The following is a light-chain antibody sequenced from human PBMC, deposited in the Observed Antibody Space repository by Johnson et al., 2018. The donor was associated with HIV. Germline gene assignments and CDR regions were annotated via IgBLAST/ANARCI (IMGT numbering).Light chain of an antibody. V-gene: IGLV1-51*02. Sequence: QSVLTQPPSVSAAPGQKVTISCSGRSSNIGNAYVSWYQQLPGTAPKLLIYENDKRPSGIPDRFSGSKSATSATLAITGIQTGDEADYYCGTWHSSLSAGGVFGTGTKVTVL. CDR2: END. J-gene: IGLJ1*01. CDR1: SSNIGNAY. CDR3: GTWHSSLSAGGV.